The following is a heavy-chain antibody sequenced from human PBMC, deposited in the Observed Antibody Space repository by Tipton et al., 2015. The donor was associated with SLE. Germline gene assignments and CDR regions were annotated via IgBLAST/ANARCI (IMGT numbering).Heavy chain of an antibody. D-gene: IGHD3-10*01. CDR3: ARGLGTMARGLIGQLFDY. CDR1: GGPFSGFY. CDR2: INHSGST. J-gene: IGHJ4*03. Sequence: TLSLTCAVYGGPFSGFYWSWIRQPPGKGLEWIGEINHSGSTNYNPSLKSQVTMSVDTSKNQFSLKLSSVTAADTAVYYCARGLGTMARGLIGQLFDYWGQGTTVTVSS. V-gene: IGHV4-34*01.